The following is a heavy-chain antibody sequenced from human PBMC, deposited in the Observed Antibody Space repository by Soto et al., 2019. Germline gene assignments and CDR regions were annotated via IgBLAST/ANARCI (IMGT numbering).Heavy chain of an antibody. CDR1: GFTLSGYA. D-gene: IGHD6-6*01. J-gene: IGHJ6*03. CDR3: ARRARPDFYYMDV. CDR2: ISSNGVGT. V-gene: IGHV3-64*01. Sequence: EVQLAESGGGLAQPGGSLRLSCAASGFTLSGYAMDWVRQAPGKGLEYVSGISSNGVGTYYANSVKGRFTISRDNSKNTVYHQMGSLRPEDMAVYYCARRARPDFYYMDVWGKGTTVTVSS.